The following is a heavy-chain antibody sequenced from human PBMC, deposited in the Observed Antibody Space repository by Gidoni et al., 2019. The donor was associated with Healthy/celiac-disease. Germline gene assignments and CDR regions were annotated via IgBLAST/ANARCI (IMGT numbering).Heavy chain of an antibody. V-gene: IGHV1-2*02. J-gene: IGHJ2*01. Sequence: QVQLVQSGAEVKKPGTSVKVSCTASGYTFPGYYMHWVRQAPGQGLEWMGWVNPNSGGTNYAQKLQGRVTMTRDTSISTAYMELSRLRSDDTAVYYCARDRAGTDNNWYFDLWGRGTLVTVSS. D-gene: IGHD3-10*01. CDR2: VNPNSGGT. CDR1: GYTFPGYY. CDR3: ARDRAGTDNNWYFDL.